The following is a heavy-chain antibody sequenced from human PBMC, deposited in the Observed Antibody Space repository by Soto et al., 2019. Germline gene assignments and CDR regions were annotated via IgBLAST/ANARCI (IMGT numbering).Heavy chain of an antibody. CDR3: ARGGVWSGYYIHYYYYMDV. CDR2: IVVGSGNT. J-gene: IGHJ6*03. V-gene: IGHV1-58*02. Sequence: VKVSCKASGFTLTNSAIQWVRQARGQRLEWIGWIVVGSGNTSYAQKFQERLTITRDMSTSTAYMELSSLRSEDTAVYYCARGGVWSGYYIHYYYYMDVWGKGTTVTVSS. CDR1: GFTLTNSA. D-gene: IGHD3-3*01.